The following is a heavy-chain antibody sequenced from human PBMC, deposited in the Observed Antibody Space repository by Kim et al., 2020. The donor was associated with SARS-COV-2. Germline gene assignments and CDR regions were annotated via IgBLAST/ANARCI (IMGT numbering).Heavy chain of an antibody. D-gene: IGHD2-2*01. CDR1: GFTFSRSW. CDR3: VKALGSRPEGY. Sequence: GGSLRLSCAASGFTFSRSWMNWVRQTPGKGLEWVANIKNDGNEKNYVDSVKGRFTISRYNSENSVYLQMNSLRAEDTAVYYCVKALGSRPEGYWGQGTLVTVSS. J-gene: IGHJ4*02. CDR2: IKNDGNEK. V-gene: IGHV3-7*01.